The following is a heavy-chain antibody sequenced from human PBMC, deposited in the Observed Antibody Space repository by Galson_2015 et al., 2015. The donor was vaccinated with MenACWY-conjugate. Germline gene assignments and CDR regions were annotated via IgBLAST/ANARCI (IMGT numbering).Heavy chain of an antibody. Sequence: SVKVSCKASGYTFTSYYMHWVRQAPGQGLEWMGIINPGGGSRNYAQKFQGRVTMTRDTSTGTVYMELSSLRSDDTAVYFCARVGGIMEAPTHDAFDIWGQGTLVTVSS. CDR2: INPGGGSR. J-gene: IGHJ3*02. CDR3: ARVGGIMEAPTHDAFDI. V-gene: IGHV1-46*01. CDR1: GYTFTSYY. D-gene: IGHD2-8*01.